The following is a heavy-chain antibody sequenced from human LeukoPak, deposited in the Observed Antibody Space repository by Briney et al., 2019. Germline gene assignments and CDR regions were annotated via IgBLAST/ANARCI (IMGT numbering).Heavy chain of an antibody. CDR2: IYYSGST. CDR3: ARVSWFGELSSLYYYYYYMDV. CDR1: GGSISNYY. D-gene: IGHD3-10*01. Sequence: SETLSLTCTVSGGSISNYYWNWVRQPPGKGLEWIGYIYYSGSTNYNPSLKSRVTISVDTSKNQFSLKLSSVTAADTAVYYCARVSWFGELSSLYYYYYYMDVWGKGTTVTISS. J-gene: IGHJ6*03. V-gene: IGHV4-59*01.